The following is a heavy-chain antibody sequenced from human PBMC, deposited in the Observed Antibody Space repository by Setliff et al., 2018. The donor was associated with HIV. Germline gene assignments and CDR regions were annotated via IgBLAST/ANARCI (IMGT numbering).Heavy chain of an antibody. D-gene: IGHD2-15*01. Sequence: SETLSLTCSASGDSISSGAYYWSWIRQHPVKGLEWIGYIFSSGITYYSPSLHSRVTISLDTSKNQFSLNLTSITAADTAVYYCTRDTGGGGFPMDVWGKGTTVTVSS. CDR2: IFSSGIT. J-gene: IGHJ6*03. CDR3: TRDTGGGGFPMDV. CDR1: GDSISSGAYY. V-gene: IGHV4-31*03.